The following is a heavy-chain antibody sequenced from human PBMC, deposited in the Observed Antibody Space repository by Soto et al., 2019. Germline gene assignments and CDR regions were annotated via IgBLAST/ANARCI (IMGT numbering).Heavy chain of an antibody. V-gene: IGHV3-7*01. CDR2: IKEDGSEK. CDR1: GFTFSSYW. D-gene: IGHD6-13*01. Sequence: EVQLVESGGGLVQPGGSLRLSCAASGFTFSSYWMTWVRQAPGKGLECVANIKEDGSEKYYVDSVKGRFIISRDNAKKSLYLQMNNLRADDTAVYFCAIAELFASPIRTAAGLDFWGQGTLVTVSS. CDR3: AIAELFASPIRTAAGLDF. J-gene: IGHJ4*02.